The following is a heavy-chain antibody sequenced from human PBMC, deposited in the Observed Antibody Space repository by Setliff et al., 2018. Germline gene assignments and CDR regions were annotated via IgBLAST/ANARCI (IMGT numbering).Heavy chain of an antibody. Sequence: PSETLSHTCSVSGDSINSGTYYWSWFRQSAGKGLEWIGRIYTGGSTNYNPSLKSRVTISLDTSKNHFSLTLTSVTAADTAVYYCARGRGLEWLPESWFDPWGQGTLVTVSS. D-gene: IGHD3-3*01. CDR1: GDSINSGTYY. CDR2: IYTGGST. V-gene: IGHV4-61*02. J-gene: IGHJ5*02. CDR3: ARGRGLEWLPESWFDP.